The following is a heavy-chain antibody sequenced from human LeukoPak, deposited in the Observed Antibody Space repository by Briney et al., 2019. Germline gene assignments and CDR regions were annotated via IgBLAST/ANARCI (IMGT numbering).Heavy chain of an antibody. D-gene: IGHD2-21*02. Sequence: GGSLRLSCAGSGFVYSAVWMSWVRQVPGKGLEWVANIKQDGSEKYYVDSVNGRFTISRDNTKNTLFLQMDSLRAEDTAVYYCARVKGVVTAILDYWGQGTLVTVSS. J-gene: IGHJ4*02. V-gene: IGHV3-7*03. CDR3: ARVKGVVTAILDY. CDR2: IKQDGSEK. CDR1: GFVYSAVW.